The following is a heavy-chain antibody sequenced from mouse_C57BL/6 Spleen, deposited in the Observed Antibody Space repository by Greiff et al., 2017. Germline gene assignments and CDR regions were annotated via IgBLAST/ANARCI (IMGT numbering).Heavy chain of an antibody. V-gene: IGHV1-78*01. D-gene: IGHD3-3*01. CDR3: ARGGRDYAMDY. J-gene: IGHJ4*01. CDR1: GYTFTDHT. Sequence: QVQLQQSDAELVKPGASVKISCKVSGYTFTDHTIHWVKQRPEQGLEWIGYIYPRDGSTKYNDKLKGKATLTADKSSSTAYMQLNSLTSEDSAVYCCARGGRDYAMDYWGQGTSVTVSS. CDR2: IYPRDGST.